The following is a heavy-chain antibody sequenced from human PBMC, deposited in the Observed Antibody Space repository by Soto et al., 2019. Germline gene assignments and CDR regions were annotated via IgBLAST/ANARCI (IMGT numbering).Heavy chain of an antibody. Sequence: GGSLRLSCAASGFTFSSYAMSWVRQAPGKGLEWVSAISGSGGSTYYADSVKGRFTISRDNSKNTLYLQMNSLRAVDTAVYYCAKSPDSSSWYYFDYWGQGTLVTVSS. CDR1: GFTFSSYA. D-gene: IGHD6-13*01. CDR2: ISGSGGST. J-gene: IGHJ4*02. CDR3: AKSPDSSSWYYFDY. V-gene: IGHV3-23*01.